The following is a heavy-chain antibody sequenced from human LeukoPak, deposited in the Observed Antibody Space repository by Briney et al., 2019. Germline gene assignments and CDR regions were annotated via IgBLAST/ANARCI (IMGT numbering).Heavy chain of an antibody. Sequence: GRSLRLSCAASGFTFSSYGMHWVRQAPGKGLEWVAVIWYDGSSKYYADSVKGRFTISRDNSKNTLYLQMNSLRAEDTAVYYCARGGGWLFGDYYGMDVWGQGTTVTVSS. CDR2: IWYDGSSK. CDR1: GFTFSSYG. J-gene: IGHJ6*02. CDR3: ARGGGWLFGDYYGMDV. V-gene: IGHV3-33*01. D-gene: IGHD3-22*01.